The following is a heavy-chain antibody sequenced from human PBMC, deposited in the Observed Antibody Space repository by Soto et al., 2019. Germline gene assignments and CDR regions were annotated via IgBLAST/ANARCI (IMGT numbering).Heavy chain of an antibody. D-gene: IGHD3-9*01. CDR2: INAGNGNT. Sequence: GASVKVSCKASGYTFTSYAMHWVRQAPGQRLEWMGWINAGNGNTKYSQKFQGRVTITRDTSASTAYMELSSLRSEDTAVYYCASRDVLRYFDWLDAFDIWGQGTMVTVSS. CDR1: GYTFTSYA. V-gene: IGHV1-3*01. CDR3: ASRDVLRYFDWLDAFDI. J-gene: IGHJ3*02.